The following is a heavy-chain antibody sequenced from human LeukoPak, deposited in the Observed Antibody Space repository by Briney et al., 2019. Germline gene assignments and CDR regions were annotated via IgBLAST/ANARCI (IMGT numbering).Heavy chain of an antibody. D-gene: IGHD2-15*01. Sequence: SETLSLTCAVYGGSFSGYYWSWIRQPPGKGLEWIGEINHSGSTNYNPSLKSRVTISVDTSKNQFSLKLSSVTAADTAVYYCAKDRRGCSGGSCFNFDYWGQGTLVTVSS. CDR2: INHSGST. V-gene: IGHV4-34*01. J-gene: IGHJ4*02. CDR3: AKDRRGCSGGSCFNFDY. CDR1: GGSFSGYY.